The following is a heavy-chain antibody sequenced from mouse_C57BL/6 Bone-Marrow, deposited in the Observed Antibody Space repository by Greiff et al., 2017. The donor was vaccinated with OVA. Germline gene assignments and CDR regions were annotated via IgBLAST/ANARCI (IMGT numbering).Heavy chain of an antibody. V-gene: IGHV1-54*01. CDR3: SKRDSNAYCALDY. Sequence: VQLQQSGAELVRPGTSVKVSCKASGYAFTNYLIEWVKQRPGQGLEWIGVINPGSGGTNYNEQFKGKATLTADKSSSTAYMQLSGLTSEDSAVYVGSKRDSNAYCALDYWGQGTSVTVSA. D-gene: IGHD2-5*01. J-gene: IGHJ4*01. CDR2: INPGSGGT. CDR1: GYAFTNYL.